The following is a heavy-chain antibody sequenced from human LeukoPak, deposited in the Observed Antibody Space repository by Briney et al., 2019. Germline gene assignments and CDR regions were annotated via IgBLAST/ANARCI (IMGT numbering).Heavy chain of an antibody. D-gene: IGHD4-17*01. V-gene: IGHV3-33*06. CDR1: GFSFSSYA. CDR2: IWYDGSNQ. Sequence: GGSLRLSCAASGFSFSSYAMHWVRQAPGKGLGWVAVIWYDGSNQYYADSVRGRFTISRDNSKNTLHLQMSSLRAEDTAAYYCVKSGPDFGDLPSEYYFDFWGQGTLVTVSS. J-gene: IGHJ4*02. CDR3: VKSGPDFGDLPSEYYFDF.